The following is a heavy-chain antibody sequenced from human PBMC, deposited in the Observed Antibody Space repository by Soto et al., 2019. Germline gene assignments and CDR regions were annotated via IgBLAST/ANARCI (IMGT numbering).Heavy chain of an antibody. V-gene: IGHV3-21*01. CDR1: GFTFSSYS. CDR2: ISSSSSYI. J-gene: IGHJ6*02. CDR3: ARGIQLWLRDYYYGMDV. Sequence: GGSLRLSCAASGFTFSSYSMNWVRQAPGKGLEWVSSISSSSSYIYYADSVKGRFTISRDNAKNSLYLQMNSLRAEDTAVYYCARGIQLWLRDYYYGMDVWGQGTTVTVSS. D-gene: IGHD5-18*01.